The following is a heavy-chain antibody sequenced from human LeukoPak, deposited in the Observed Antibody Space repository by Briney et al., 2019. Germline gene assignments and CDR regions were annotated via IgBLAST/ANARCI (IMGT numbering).Heavy chain of an antibody. CDR2: IYYSGSI. J-gene: IGHJ4*02. V-gene: IGHV4-4*02. CDR3: ARENPSGYYNRPIDY. CDR1: GGSISSSNW. D-gene: IGHD3-22*01. Sequence: SGTLSLTCAVSGGSISSSNWWSWIRQPPGKGLEWIGDIYYSGSIKYNPSLKSRVTMSVDTSKNQFSLKLSSVTAADTAIYYCARENPSGYYNRPIDYWGQGTLVTVSS.